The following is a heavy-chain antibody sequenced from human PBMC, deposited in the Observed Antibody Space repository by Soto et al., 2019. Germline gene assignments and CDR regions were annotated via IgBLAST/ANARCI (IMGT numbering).Heavy chain of an antibody. J-gene: IGHJ6*02. Sequence: SATLSLTCTVSGGSISSYYWSWIRQPPGKGLEWIGYIYYSGSTNYNPSLKSRVTISVDTSKNQFSLKLSSVTAADTAVYYCARELGTAYYYYGMDVWGQGTTVTVSS. CDR1: GGSISSYY. D-gene: IGHD7-27*01. V-gene: IGHV4-59*01. CDR2: IYYSGST. CDR3: ARELGTAYYYYGMDV.